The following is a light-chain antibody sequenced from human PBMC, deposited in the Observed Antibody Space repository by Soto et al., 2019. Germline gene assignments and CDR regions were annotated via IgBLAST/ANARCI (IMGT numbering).Light chain of an antibody. CDR1: SSDVGGYNS. Sequence: QSALTQPASVSGSPGQSITISCTGTSSDVGGYNSVSWYQHHPGKAPKLMIYEVSNRPSGVSNRFSGSKSGNTDSLIISGLQAEDEADYYCSSYISSSTLFGGVTKLTVL. CDR3: SSYISSSTL. CDR2: EVS. J-gene: IGLJ2*01. V-gene: IGLV2-14*01.